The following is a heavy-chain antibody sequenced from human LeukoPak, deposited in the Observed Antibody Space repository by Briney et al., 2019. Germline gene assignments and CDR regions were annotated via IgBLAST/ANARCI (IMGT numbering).Heavy chain of an antibody. V-gene: IGHV1-69*05. CDR3: ARDSPWTYYYGSGSPSDY. CDR1: GGTFSSYA. J-gene: IGHJ4*02. D-gene: IGHD3-10*01. CDR2: IIPIFGTA. Sequence: GASVKVSCKASGGTFSSYAISWVRQAPGQGLEWMGGIIPIFGTANYAQKFQGRVTITTDESTSTAYMELSSLRSEDTAVYYCARDSPWTYYYGSGSPSDYWGQGTLVTVSS.